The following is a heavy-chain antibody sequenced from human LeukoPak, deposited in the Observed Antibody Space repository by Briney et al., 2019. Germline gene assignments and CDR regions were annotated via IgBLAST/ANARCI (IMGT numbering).Heavy chain of an antibody. CDR2: INPNSGGT. J-gene: IGHJ4*02. CDR3: ARDGGAYCGGDCYFADDY. CDR1: GYTFTGYY. V-gene: IGHV1-2*02. Sequence: ASVKVSCKASGYTFTGYYMHWVRQAPGQGLEWMGWINPNSGGTDYAQKFQGRVTMTRDTSITTAYMELSRLRSNDTAVYYCARDGGAYCGGDCYFADDYWGQGTLVTVSS. D-gene: IGHD2-21*02.